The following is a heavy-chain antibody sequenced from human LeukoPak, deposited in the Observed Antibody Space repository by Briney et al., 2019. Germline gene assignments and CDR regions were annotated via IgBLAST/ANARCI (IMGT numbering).Heavy chain of an antibody. D-gene: IGHD6-13*01. V-gene: IGHV1-2*02. CDR2: INPNSGGT. J-gene: IGHJ5*02. Sequence: ASVKVSCKASGYTSTDYYMHWVRQAPGQGLEWMGWINPNSGGTNYAQKFQGRVTMTRDTSISTAYMELSSLRSDDTAVYYCARGSSSWYGSPFDPWGQGTLVTVSS. CDR1: GYTSTDYY. CDR3: ARGSSSWYGSPFDP.